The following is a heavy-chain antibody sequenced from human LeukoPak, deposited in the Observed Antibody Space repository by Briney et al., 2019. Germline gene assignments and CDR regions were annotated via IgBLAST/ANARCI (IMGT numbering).Heavy chain of an antibody. J-gene: IGHJ4*02. V-gene: IGHV3-15*01. CDR1: GFTFSKHG. Sequence: GGTLRLSCAASGFTFSKHGMNWVRQAPGKGLEWVGRIKSKTDGGTTDYAAPVKGRFTISRDDSKNTLYLQMNSLRAEDTAVYYCARVPSLLLWFGEFWGQGTLVTVSS. CDR2: IKSKTDGGTT. D-gene: IGHD3-10*01. CDR3: ARVPSLLLWFGEF.